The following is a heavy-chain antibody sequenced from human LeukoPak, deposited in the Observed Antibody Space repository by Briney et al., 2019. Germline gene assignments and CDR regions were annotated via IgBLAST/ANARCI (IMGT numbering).Heavy chain of an antibody. J-gene: IGHJ3*02. CDR1: SGSISTSNYY. D-gene: IGHD3/OR15-3a*01. Sequence: SETLSLTCTVSSGSISTSNYYWGWVRQPPGKALEWIGNIFYSGSTYYSPSLKSRVTISLDTSRNQFSLKLNSVTAADTAVYYCAKSNGYDLIDIWGQGTMVTVSS. CDR2: IFYSGST. V-gene: IGHV4-39*07. CDR3: AKSNGYDLIDI.